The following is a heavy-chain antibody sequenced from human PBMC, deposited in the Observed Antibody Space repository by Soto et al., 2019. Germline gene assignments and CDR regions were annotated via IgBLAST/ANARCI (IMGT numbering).Heavy chain of an antibody. CDR2: ISDYNGNT. Sequence: QVQLVQSGAEVRKPGASVKVSCKASGYTFSNFGLSWVRQAPGQGLEWMGWISDYNGNTHYAQKSRGRLSMTKHTSTRTAYRDLRSLTADDTPVYFCAGEGSYSGWGTYSPPRYYGMDVWGPGTTVTVSS. CDR3: AGEGSYSGWGTYSPPRYYGMDV. J-gene: IGHJ6*02. D-gene: IGHD3-10*01. CDR1: GYTFSNFG. V-gene: IGHV1-18*01.